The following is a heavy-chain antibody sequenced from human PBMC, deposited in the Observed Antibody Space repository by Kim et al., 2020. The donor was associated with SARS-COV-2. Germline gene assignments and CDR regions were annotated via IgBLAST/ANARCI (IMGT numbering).Heavy chain of an antibody. Sequence: GGSLRLSCAASGFTFSSYWMHWVRQAPGKGLVWVSRINSDGSSTSYADSVKGRFTISRDNVKNMLYLQMNRLRAEDTAVYYCARVGDLDTAMASPHWYFDLWGRGTLVTVSS. V-gene: IGHV3-74*01. D-gene: IGHD5-18*01. CDR2: INSDGSST. CDR3: ARVGDLDTAMASPHWYFDL. CDR1: GFTFSSYW. J-gene: IGHJ2*01.